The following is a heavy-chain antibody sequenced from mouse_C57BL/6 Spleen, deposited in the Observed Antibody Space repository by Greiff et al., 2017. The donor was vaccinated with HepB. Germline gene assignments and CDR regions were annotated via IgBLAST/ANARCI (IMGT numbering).Heavy chain of an antibody. CDR2: INPSTGGT. J-gene: IGHJ3*01. Sequence: VQLQQSGPELVKPGASVKISCKASGYSFTGYYMNWVKQSPEKSLEWIGEINPSTGGTTYNQKFKAKATLTVDKSSSTAYMQLKSLTSEDSAVYYCARYGDLFAYWGQGTLVTVSA. V-gene: IGHV1-42*01. CDR3: ARYGDLFAY. D-gene: IGHD2-13*01. CDR1: GYSFTGYY.